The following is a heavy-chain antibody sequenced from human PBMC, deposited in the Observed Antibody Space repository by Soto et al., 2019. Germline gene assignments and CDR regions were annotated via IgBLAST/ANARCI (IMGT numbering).Heavy chain of an antibody. CDR2: INGRDGAI. Sequence: PGGSLRLSCAASGFSFSVYSMSWVRQAPGKGLEWVSYINGRDGAINYVDSVKGRFTISIDIAKNSLYLQMNSLRDEDTAVYFCARDHLWAFDYWGQGVLVTVSS. D-gene: IGHD3-3*02. J-gene: IGHJ4*02. CDR3: ARDHLWAFDY. V-gene: IGHV3-48*02. CDR1: GFSFSVYS.